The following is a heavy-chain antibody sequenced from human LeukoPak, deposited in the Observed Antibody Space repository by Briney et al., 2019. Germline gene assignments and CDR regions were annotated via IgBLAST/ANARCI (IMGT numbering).Heavy chain of an antibody. CDR2: IIPILGIA. CDR1: GGTFSSYA. CDR3: ARDQGLRTGLYWFDP. Sequence: SVTVSCKASGGTFSSYAISWVRQAPGRGLEWMGRIIPILGIANYAQKFQGRVTITADKSTSTAYMELSSLRSEDTAVYYCARDQGLRTGLYWFDPWGQGTLVTVSS. D-gene: IGHD1-14*01. V-gene: IGHV1-69*04. J-gene: IGHJ5*02.